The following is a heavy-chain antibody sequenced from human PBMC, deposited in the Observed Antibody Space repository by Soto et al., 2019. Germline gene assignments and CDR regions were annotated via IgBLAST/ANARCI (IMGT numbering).Heavy chain of an antibody. CDR1: GGTISSYY. V-gene: IGHV4-59*01. CDR3: ARGALGMDV. CDR2: IYYTGST. Sequence: PSETLSLTCPVSGGTISSYYLTWIRQPPGKGLEWIGYIYYTGSTNYNPSLKSRVTISIDTSKNQFSLKLSSVTAADTAVCYCARGALGMDVWGQGTTVTVSS. J-gene: IGHJ6*02.